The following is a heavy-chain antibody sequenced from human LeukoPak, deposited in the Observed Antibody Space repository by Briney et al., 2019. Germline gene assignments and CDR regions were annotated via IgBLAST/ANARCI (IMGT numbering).Heavy chain of an antibody. D-gene: IGHD6-6*01. CDR1: GGSVSNYY. V-gene: IGHV4-59*08. CDR2: VYYTGST. CDR3: ARHFAYSSASYFDY. Sequence: SETLSLTCSVSGGSVSNYYWSWIRQPPGKGLEWIGYVYYTGSTNYNPSLKSRVTMFADKSKNQFSLRLYSVTVADTAVYYCARHFAYSSASYFDYWGQGRLVTVSS. J-gene: IGHJ4*02.